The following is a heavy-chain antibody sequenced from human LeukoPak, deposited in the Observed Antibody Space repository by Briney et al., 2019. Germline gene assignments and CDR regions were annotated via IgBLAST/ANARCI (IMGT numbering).Heavy chain of an antibody. J-gene: IGHJ4*02. CDR2: IWYDGSKR. D-gene: IGHD5/OR15-5a*01. CDR1: GFTFSGYG. Sequence: PGGSLRLSCTASGFTFSGYGMHWVRQAPGKGLEWVAIIWYDGSKRYYVDSVKGRFTISRDNFKNTLYLEMNTLRAEDTAMYYCARSEVSTTLLDYWGQGTLVTVSS. CDR3: ARSEVSTTLLDY. V-gene: IGHV3-33*01.